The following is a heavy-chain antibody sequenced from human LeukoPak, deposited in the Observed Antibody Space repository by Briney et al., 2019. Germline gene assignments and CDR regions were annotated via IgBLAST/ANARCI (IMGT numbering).Heavy chain of an antibody. CDR3: ARGHFDYYDSSGYYPPFDY. Sequence: ASVTVSCKASGYTFTSYDINWVRQATGQGLEWMGWMNPNSGNTGYAQKFQGRVTMTRNTSISTAYMELSSLRSEDTAVYYCARGHFDYYDSSGYYPPFDYWGQGTLVTVSS. CDR2: MNPNSGNT. CDR1: GYTFTSYD. V-gene: IGHV1-8*01. J-gene: IGHJ4*02. D-gene: IGHD3-22*01.